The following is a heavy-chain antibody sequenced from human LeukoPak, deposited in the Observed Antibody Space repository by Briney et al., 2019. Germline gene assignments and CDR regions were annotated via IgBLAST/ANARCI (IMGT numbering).Heavy chain of an antibody. J-gene: IGHJ5*02. V-gene: IGHV3-21*01. CDR2: ISSSSSYI. D-gene: IGHD2-15*01. Sequence: GGSLRLSCAASGFTFSSYSMNWVRQAPGKGLEWVSSISSSSSYIYYADSVKGRFTISRDNAKNSLYLQMNSLRAEDTAVYYCARDLGGSVFLLGYCSGGSCQPGWFDPWGQGTLVTVSS. CDR1: GFTFSSYS. CDR3: ARDLGGSVFLLGYCSGGSCQPGWFDP.